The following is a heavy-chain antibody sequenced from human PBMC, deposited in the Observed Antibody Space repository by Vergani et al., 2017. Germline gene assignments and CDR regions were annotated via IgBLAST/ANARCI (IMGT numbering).Heavy chain of an antibody. Sequence: QVQLQQWGAGLLKPSETLSLTCAVYGGSFSGYYWSWIRQPPGTGLEWIGKINHSGSTNYNPSLKSRVTISVDTSKNQFALKLSSVTAAETAVYYCARGRRITMVRGAAYYYGMDVWGQGTTVTVSS. V-gene: IGHV4-34*01. CDR3: ARGRRITMVRGAAYYYGMDV. CDR1: GGSFSGYY. J-gene: IGHJ6*02. CDR2: INHSGST. D-gene: IGHD3-10*01.